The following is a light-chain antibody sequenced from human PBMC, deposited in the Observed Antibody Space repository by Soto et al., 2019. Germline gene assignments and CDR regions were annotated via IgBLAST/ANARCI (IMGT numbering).Light chain of an antibody. J-gene: IGKJ4*01. CDR2: DAS. CDR3: QQTFFPPVT. V-gene: IGKV1-39*01. CDR1: QTILTY. Sequence: IHMTPSPSSLSAAVVDSVTITCRASQTILTYLNWFQQTPGKAPKVLIYDASSLRSGVPSRFSGSGYGTDFTLTISSLQPEDAATYFGQQTFFPPVTCGGGTKVDIK.